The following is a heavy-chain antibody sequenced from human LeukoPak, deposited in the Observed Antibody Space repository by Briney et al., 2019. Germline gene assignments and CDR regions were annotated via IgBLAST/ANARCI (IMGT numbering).Heavy chain of an antibody. J-gene: IGHJ3*02. D-gene: IGHD7-27*01. CDR1: GYTFTGYY. Sequence: ASVKVSCKASGYTFTGYYMHGVRQAPGQGLEWMGWINPNSGGTNYAQKFQGRVTMTRDTSISTAYMELSRLRSDDTAVYYCAREWELGSGAFDIWGQGTMVTVSS. CDR3: AREWELGSGAFDI. CDR2: INPNSGGT. V-gene: IGHV1-2*02.